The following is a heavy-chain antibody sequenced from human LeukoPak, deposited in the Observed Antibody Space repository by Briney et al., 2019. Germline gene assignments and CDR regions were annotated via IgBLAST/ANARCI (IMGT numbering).Heavy chain of an antibody. V-gene: IGHV4-39*01. CDR1: GGSISSSSYY. Sequence: SETLSLTCSVSGGSISSSSYYWGWIRQPPGKGLEWIGSISYSGRTYYNTSLKSRVTISVDASKNQFSLNLSSVTAADTAVYYCARGYPGHIVLMAHFFDPWGQGTLVTVSS. D-gene: IGHD2-8*01. CDR3: ARGYPGHIVLMAHFFDP. CDR2: ISYSGRT. J-gene: IGHJ5*02.